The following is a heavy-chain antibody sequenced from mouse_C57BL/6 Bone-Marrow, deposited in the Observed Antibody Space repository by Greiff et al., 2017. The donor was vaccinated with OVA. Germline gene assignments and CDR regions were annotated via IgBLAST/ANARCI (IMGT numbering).Heavy chain of an antibody. CDR2: IHPNSGST. J-gene: IGHJ4*01. D-gene: IGHD1-1*01. V-gene: IGHV1-64*01. CDR3: ARPMYYYGSRYAMDY. Sequence: QVQLQQPGAELVKPGASVKLSCKASGYTFTSYWMHWVKQRPGQGLEWIGMIHPNSGSTNYNEKFKSKATLTVDKSSSTAYMQLSSLTSEDSAVYYCARPMYYYGSRYAMDYWGQGTSVTVSS. CDR1: GYTFTSYW.